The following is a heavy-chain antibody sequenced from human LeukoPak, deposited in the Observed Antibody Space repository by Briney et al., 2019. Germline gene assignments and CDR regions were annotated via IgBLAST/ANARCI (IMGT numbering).Heavy chain of an antibody. V-gene: IGHV1-18*01. CDR3: ARVAGSGWYEAY. Sequence: PGESLKISCKGSGYSFTSYGISWVRQAPGQGLEWMGWISAYNGNTNYAQKLQGRVTMTTDTSTSTAYMELRSLRSDDTAVYYCARVAGSGWYEAYWGQGTLVTVSS. CDR1: GYSFTSYG. D-gene: IGHD6-19*01. CDR2: ISAYNGNT. J-gene: IGHJ4*02.